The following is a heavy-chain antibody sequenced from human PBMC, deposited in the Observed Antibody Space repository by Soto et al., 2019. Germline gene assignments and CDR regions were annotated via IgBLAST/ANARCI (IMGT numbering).Heavy chain of an antibody. CDR1: GYTFTGYY. V-gene: IGHV1-2*02. CDR2: INPNSGDT. J-gene: IGHJ6*03. Sequence: GASVKVSCKASGYTFTGYYMHWVRQAPGQGLEWMGWINPNSGDTNYAQKFQGRVTMTRNTSISTAYMELSSLRSEDTAVYYCASGVEHYYYYYMDVWGKGTTVTVSS. D-gene: IGHD1-1*01. CDR3: ASGVEHYYYYYMDV.